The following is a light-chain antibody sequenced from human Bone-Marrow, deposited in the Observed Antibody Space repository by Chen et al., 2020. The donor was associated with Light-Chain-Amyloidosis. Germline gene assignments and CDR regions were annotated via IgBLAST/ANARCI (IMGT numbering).Light chain of an antibody. CDR1: SSDVGAYNY. J-gene: IGLJ1*01. CDR2: GVS. V-gene: IGLV2-14*03. CDR3: SSYTSSSTYV. Sequence: QSALTPPASVPGSPGHSITISCTGTSSDVGAYNYFSWYQQHPGKAPKLMIYGVSKRPLGVSTRFSGSKSGNTASLTISGLQAEAEAEYFCSSYTSSSTYVFGIGTKVTVL.